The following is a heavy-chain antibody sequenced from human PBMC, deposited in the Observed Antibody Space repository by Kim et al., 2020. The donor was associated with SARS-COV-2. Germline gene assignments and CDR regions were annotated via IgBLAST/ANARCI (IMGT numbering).Heavy chain of an antibody. V-gene: IGHV4-59*01. D-gene: IGHD2-2*01. Sequence: SETLSLTCTVSGGSISSYYWNWIRQPPGKGLQWIWYIYYSGSTNYNPSLKSRVTISVDTSKNQFSLKLSSVTDADTAVYYCARGYCSSTSCYKARFDPWGQGTLVTVSS. CDR3: ARGYCSSTSCYKARFDP. J-gene: IGHJ5*02. CDR1: GGSISSYY. CDR2: IYYSGST.